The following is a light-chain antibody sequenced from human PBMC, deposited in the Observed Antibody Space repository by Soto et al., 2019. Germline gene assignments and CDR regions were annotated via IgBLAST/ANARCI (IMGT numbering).Light chain of an antibody. CDR1: QSLLHSNGYKY. V-gene: IGKV2-28*01. Sequence: DLVMTQSPLSLPVTPGEPASISCRSSQSLLHSNGYKYLDWYLQKPGQSPQLLIYLGSNRASGVHDRFNGSGSGTDVTLKISRVDAGDVGVYYCMQALEPHHTFGQGTKLEIK. CDR2: LGS. J-gene: IGKJ2*01. CDR3: MQALEPHHT.